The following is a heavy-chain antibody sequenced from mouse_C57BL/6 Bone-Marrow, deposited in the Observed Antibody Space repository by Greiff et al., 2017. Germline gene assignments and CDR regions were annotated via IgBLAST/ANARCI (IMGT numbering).Heavy chain of an antibody. CDR3: TSQGDGSY. CDR2: IYPGNSDT. D-gene: IGHD2-3*01. J-gene: IGHJ3*01. V-gene: IGHV1-5*01. Sequence: SGTVLARPGASVKMSCKTSGYTFTSYWMHWVKQRPGQGLEWIGAIYPGNSDTSYNQKFKGKANLTAVTSASTAYMELSSLTNEDSAVYYCTSQGDGSYWGQGTLVTVSA. CDR1: GYTFTSYW.